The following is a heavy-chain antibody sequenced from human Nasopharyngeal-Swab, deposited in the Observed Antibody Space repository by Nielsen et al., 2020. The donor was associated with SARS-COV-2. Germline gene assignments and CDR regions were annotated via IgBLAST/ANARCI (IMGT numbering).Heavy chain of an antibody. V-gene: IGHV1-8*01. Sequence: ASVKVSCKASGYTFTSYDINWVRQATGQGLEWMGWMNPNSGNTGYAQKLQGRVTMTRNTSISTAYMELSSLRSEDTAVYYCARDWSIAVAGYYYYYGMDVWGQGTTVTVSS. D-gene: IGHD6-19*01. J-gene: IGHJ6*02. CDR1: GYTFTSYD. CDR2: MNPNSGNT. CDR3: ARDWSIAVAGYYYYYGMDV.